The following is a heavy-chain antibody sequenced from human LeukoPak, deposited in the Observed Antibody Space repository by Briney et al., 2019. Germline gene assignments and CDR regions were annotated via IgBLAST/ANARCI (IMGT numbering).Heavy chain of an antibody. D-gene: IGHD1-26*01. Sequence: GGSLRLSCAASGFTFRGHWMSWVRQAPRKGLERVANINQGGSDKYYVDSVKGRFTISRDNANNLLYLQMNSLRGEDTAVYYCTRDRSRAEDDWGQGTLVTVSS. CDR3: TRDRSRAEDD. V-gene: IGHV3-7*01. CDR1: GFTFRGHW. J-gene: IGHJ4*02. CDR2: INQGGSDK.